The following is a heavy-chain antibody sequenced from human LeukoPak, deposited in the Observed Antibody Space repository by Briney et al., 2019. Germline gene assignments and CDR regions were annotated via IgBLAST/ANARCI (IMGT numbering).Heavy chain of an antibody. Sequence: GGSLRLSCAASGFTFSNYWMHWVRQTPGKGLVWVSRIKGDGSHTIYADSVKGRFTISRDNAKNTLYLQMKSLRAEDTAVYYCVRDWDHFDFDSWGLGTLVTVSS. CDR3: VRDWDHFDFDS. CDR2: IKGDGSHT. CDR1: GFTFSNYW. J-gene: IGHJ5*01. V-gene: IGHV3-74*01. D-gene: IGHD3-9*01.